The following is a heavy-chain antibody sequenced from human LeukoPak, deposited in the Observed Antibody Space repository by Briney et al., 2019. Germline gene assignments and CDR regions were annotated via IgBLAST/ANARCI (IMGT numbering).Heavy chain of an antibody. V-gene: IGHV4-59*08. Sequence: SETLSLTCTVSGGSISSYYWSWIRQPPGKGLEWIGYIYHSGRTNYSPSLKSRVTISVDTSKNQFSLKLSSVTAADTAVYFCARQLRGEAVAGHLQPFDYWGQGTLVTVSS. J-gene: IGHJ4*02. CDR1: GGSISSYY. D-gene: IGHD6-19*01. CDR2: IYHSGRT. CDR3: ARQLRGEAVAGHLQPFDY.